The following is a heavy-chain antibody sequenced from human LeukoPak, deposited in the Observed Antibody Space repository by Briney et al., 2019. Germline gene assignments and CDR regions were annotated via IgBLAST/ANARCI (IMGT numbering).Heavy chain of an antibody. J-gene: IGHJ4*02. V-gene: IGHV1-18*01. CDR1: GYTFTSYG. CDR3: ARDGNYDFWSGYYKRQYYFDY. D-gene: IGHD3-3*01. CDR2: ISAYNGNT. Sequence: ASVKVSCKASGYTFTSYGISWVRQAPGQGLEWMGWISAYNGNTNYAQKLQGRVTMTTDTSTSTAYMELRSLRSDDTAVYYCARDGNYDFWSGYYKRQYYFDYWGQGTLVTVSS.